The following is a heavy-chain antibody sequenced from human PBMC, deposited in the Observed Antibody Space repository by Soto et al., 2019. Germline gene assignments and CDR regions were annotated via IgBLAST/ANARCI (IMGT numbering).Heavy chain of an antibody. Sequence: GGSLRLSCAASGFTFSNVGHFWMHWVRQVPGRGLVWVSRIDRDGSGTSYADSVKGRFTISRDNAKNMLYLQMNSLRAEDTAIYYCTTAFEFWGQGALVTVSS. CDR1: GFTFSNVGHFW. CDR3: TTAFEF. CDR2: IDRDGSGT. V-gene: IGHV3-74*01. J-gene: IGHJ4*02.